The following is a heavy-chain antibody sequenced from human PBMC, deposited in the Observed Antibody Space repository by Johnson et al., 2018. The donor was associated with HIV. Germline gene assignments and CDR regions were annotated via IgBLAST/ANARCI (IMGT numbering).Heavy chain of an antibody. CDR2: IKQDGSEK. CDR3: ARGNLYYSTDAFEI. J-gene: IGHJ3*02. V-gene: IGHV3-7*01. D-gene: IGHD3-16*01. CDR1: AFTSSSYS. Sequence: VQLVESGGGLIQPGGSLRLSCAASAFTSSSYSMHWVRQAPGKGLEWVATIKQDGSEKNYLDSVRGRFIISRDNAKNSLFLQMNSLRAEDTAVYYCARGNLYYSTDAFEIWGQGTMLTVSS.